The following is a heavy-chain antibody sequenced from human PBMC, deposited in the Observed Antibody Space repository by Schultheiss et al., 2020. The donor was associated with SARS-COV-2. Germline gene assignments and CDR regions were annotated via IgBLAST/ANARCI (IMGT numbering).Heavy chain of an antibody. D-gene: IGHD3-10*01. J-gene: IGHJ5*02. V-gene: IGHV1-69*13. Sequence: SVKVSCKASGYTFTSYAISWVRQAPGQGLEWMGGIIPIFGTANYAQKFQGRVTITADESTSTAYMELSSLRAEDTAVYYCARDVSEEWFGEFLAWGQGTLVTVSS. CDR3: ARDVSEEWFGEFLA. CDR1: GYTFTSYA. CDR2: IIPIFGTA.